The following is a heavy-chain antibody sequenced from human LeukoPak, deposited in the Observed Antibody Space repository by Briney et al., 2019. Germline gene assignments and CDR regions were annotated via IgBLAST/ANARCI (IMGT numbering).Heavy chain of an antibody. CDR1: GGSISSGSYF. J-gene: IGHJ6*03. D-gene: IGHD6-6*01. V-gene: IGHV4-61*02. CDR3: ARTTYSSSSGGYYYYYMDV. CDR2: IYTSGST. Sequence: SETLSLTCTVSGGSISSGSYFWSWIRQPAGKGLEWIGRIYTSGSTNYNPTLKSRVTISVDTSKNQFSLKLSSVTAADTAVYYCARTTYSSSSGGYYYYYMDVWGNGTTVTVSS.